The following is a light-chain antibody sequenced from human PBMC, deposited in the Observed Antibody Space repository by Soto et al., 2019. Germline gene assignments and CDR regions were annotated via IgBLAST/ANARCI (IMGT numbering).Light chain of an antibody. CDR3: QSAESSGSYVV. J-gene: IGLJ2*01. CDR1: AFPKLY. Sequence: SYELTQPPSMSVSPGQTARITCSGDAFPKLYAYWYQQKAGQAPVLVIYKDSHRPSGIPERFSGSTSGTTVTLTISGVQAEDEDDYYCQSAESSGSYVVFGGGTKLTVL. V-gene: IGLV3-25*03. CDR2: KDS.